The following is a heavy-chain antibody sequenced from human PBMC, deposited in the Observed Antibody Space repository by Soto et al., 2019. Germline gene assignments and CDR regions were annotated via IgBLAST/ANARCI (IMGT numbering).Heavy chain of an antibody. J-gene: IGHJ4*02. V-gene: IGHV3-64D*08. CDR3: VKEYYDFWSGYYLFAY. CDR2: ISSNGGST. CDR1: GFTFSSYA. D-gene: IGHD3-3*01. Sequence: GGALRLSCSAPGFTFSSYAIHWVRQAPGKGLEYVSAISSNGGSTYYADSVKGRFTISRDNSKNTLYLQMSSLRAEDTAVYYCVKEYYDFWSGYYLFAYWGQGTLVTVSS.